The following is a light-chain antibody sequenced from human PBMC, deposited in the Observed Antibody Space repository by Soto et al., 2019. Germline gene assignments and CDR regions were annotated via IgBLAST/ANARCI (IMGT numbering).Light chain of an antibody. Sequence: QSALTQPASVSGSPGQSITISCTGTSSDVGGYNYVSWYQQNPGKAPKLMIYDVSNRPSGVSNRFSGSKSGNTASLTISGLQAEDDADYYCSSYTSSSTDVFGTGTKLTVL. CDR3: SSYTSSSTDV. CDR2: DVS. V-gene: IGLV2-14*01. CDR1: SSDVGGYNY. J-gene: IGLJ1*01.